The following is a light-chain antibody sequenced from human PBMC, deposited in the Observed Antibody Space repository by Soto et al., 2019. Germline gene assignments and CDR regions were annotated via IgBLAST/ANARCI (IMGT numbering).Light chain of an antibody. Sequence: DIQMTQSPSSLSASVGDRVTITCRASQSISNFLNWYQQRQGQVPKLLIYAASTLHTGVPSRFSGSGSGTDFTLTIVGLEPEDFAIYYCQQRASWPPFTFGQGTKLEV. CDR1: QSISNF. V-gene: IGKV1-39*01. J-gene: IGKJ2*01. CDR3: QQRASWPPFT. CDR2: AAS.